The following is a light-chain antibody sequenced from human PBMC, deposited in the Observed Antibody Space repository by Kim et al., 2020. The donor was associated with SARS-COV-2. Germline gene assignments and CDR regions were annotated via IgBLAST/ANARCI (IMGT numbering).Light chain of an antibody. CDR2: GKN. J-gene: IGLJ3*02. CDR1: SLRSYY. V-gene: IGLV3-19*01. Sequence: SSELTQDPAVSVALGQTVRITCQGDSLRSYYASWYQQKPGQAPVLVIYGKNNRPSGIPVRFSCSSPANTTSFTITGSQAEDEADYYCNSRDSSGNHWVFG. CDR3: NSRDSSGNHWV.